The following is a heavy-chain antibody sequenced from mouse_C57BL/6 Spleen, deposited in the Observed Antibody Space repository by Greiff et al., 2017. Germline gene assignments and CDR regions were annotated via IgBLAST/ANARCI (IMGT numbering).Heavy chain of an antibody. CDR3: TSSIYYDYDGFAY. Sequence: EVQLQQSGTVLARPGASVKMSCKTSGYTFTSYWMHWVKQRPGKGLEWIGAIYPGNSDTSYNQKFKGKAKLTAVTSASTAYMELSSLTNEDSAVYYCTSSIYYDYDGFAYWGQGTLVTVSA. V-gene: IGHV1-5*01. D-gene: IGHD2-4*01. CDR1: GYTFTSYW. CDR2: IYPGNSDT. J-gene: IGHJ3*01.